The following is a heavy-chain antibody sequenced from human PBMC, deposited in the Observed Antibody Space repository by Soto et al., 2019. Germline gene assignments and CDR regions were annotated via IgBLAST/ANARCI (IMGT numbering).Heavy chain of an antibody. J-gene: IGHJ4*02. D-gene: IGHD3-22*01. Sequence: PSETLSLTCTVSGGSISSRGYYWSWIRQHPGKGLEWIGYIYYSGSTYYNPSPKSRVTISVDTSKNQFSLKLSSVTAADTAVYYCARVHYYDSSGYSLFDYWGQGTLVTVSS. CDR1: GGSISSRGYY. V-gene: IGHV4-31*03. CDR3: ARVHYYDSSGYSLFDY. CDR2: IYYSGST.